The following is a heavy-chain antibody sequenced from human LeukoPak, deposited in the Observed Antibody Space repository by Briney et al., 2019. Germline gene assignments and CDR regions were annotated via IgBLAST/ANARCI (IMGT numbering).Heavy chain of an antibody. V-gene: IGHV3-43*02. CDR3: AKDIGGLNY. CDR1: GFTFDDYA. Sequence: PGGPLRLSCAASGFTFDDYAMHWARQAPGKGLEWVSLISGDGGTTYYADSVKGRFTISRDNRKKSLYLQMNSLRTEDTALYYCAKDIGGLNYCGQGTLVTVSS. CDR2: ISGDGGTT. J-gene: IGHJ4*02. D-gene: IGHD6-25*01.